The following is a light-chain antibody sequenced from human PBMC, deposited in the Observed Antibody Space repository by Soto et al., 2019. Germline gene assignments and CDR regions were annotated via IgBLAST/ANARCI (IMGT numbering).Light chain of an antibody. CDR3: QQYNKWPWT. Sequence: ETVMTQSPATLSVSPGERASLSCRASQSVSSNLAWYQQKPGRAPRILIFGASSRAAGVPDRFSGSGSGTDFTLTINSLQSEDFAVYYCQQYNKWPWTFGQGTKVEIK. V-gene: IGKV3-15*01. CDR1: QSVSSN. CDR2: GAS. J-gene: IGKJ1*01.